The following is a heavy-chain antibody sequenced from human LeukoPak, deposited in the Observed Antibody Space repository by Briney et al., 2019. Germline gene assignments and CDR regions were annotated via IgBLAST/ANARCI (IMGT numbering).Heavy chain of an antibody. J-gene: IGHJ6*03. V-gene: IGHV3-7*01. D-gene: IGHD1-26*01. CDR2: IKQDGSEK. CDR3: ARGSVPATYSYYFYYYMDV. Sequence: GGSLRLSCAASGFTFSSYWMNWVRQAPGKGLEWVANIKQDGSEKYYVDSVKGRFTISRDNAKNSLYLQMNSLRAEDTAVYYCARGSVPATYSYYFYYYMDVWGKGTTVTVSS. CDR1: GFTFSSYW.